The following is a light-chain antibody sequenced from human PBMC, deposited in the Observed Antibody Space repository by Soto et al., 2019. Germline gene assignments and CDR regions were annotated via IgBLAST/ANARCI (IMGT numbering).Light chain of an antibody. CDR1: QTVTDW. Sequence: DIQMTQSPSTLSASLGDRVTITCRASQTVTDWLAWYQQEPGKAPKLLIYKASSLESGVPSRFSGSGSGTQFTLTISSLQPDDSATYYCQQYHTYSRTFGQGTKVDIK. V-gene: IGKV1-5*03. CDR2: KAS. CDR3: QQYHTYSRT. J-gene: IGKJ1*01.